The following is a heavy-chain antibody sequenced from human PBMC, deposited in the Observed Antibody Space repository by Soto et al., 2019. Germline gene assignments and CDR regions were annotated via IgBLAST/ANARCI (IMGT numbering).Heavy chain of an antibody. CDR2: IYSDGSR. J-gene: IGHJ6*04. V-gene: IGHV3-66*01. CDR3: ARDVGV. Sequence: EVQLVESGEGLVQPGGSLRLSCAASGVTVSNNYMSWVRQAPGKGLEWVSVIYSDGSRYYADSVQGRFTISRDNSKNSVYLQMNSLRAEDSAVYYCARDVGVWRRGTTVTVSS. CDR1: GVTVSNNY.